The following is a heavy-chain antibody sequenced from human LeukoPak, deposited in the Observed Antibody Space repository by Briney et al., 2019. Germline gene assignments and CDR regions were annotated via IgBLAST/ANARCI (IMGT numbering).Heavy chain of an antibody. Sequence: GASVKVSCKASGYTFTASYIHWVRQAPGQGLEWMGWINPNNGGANYAPKFQGRVTMTRYTSFNTAYMELTGLTSDDTAIFYCATDYSDALRWGQGTLVTVSS. CDR2: INPNNGGA. D-gene: IGHD2-15*01. V-gene: IGHV1-2*07. CDR3: ATDYSDALR. J-gene: IGHJ4*02. CDR1: GYTFTASY.